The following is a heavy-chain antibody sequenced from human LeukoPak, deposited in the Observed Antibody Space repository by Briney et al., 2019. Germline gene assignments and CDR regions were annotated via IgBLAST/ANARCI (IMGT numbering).Heavy chain of an antibody. CDR2: VNPSIGHT. Sequence: ASVKVSCKASGYTFTSYDISWVRQAPGQGLEWLGWVNPSIGHTGSAQKFQGRVSVTRDTSIDTAYMELSNLRSDDTAVYYCARTYRVIRDYAFDIWGQGTMVTISS. CDR1: GYTFTSYD. D-gene: IGHD3-16*01. CDR3: ARTYRVIRDYAFDI. V-gene: IGHV1-8*01. J-gene: IGHJ3*02.